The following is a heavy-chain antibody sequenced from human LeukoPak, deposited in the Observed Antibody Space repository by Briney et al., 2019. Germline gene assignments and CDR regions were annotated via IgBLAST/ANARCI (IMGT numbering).Heavy chain of an antibody. J-gene: IGHJ4*02. V-gene: IGHV4-59*02. Sequence: GSLRLSCAASGFTVSSNYMSWIRQPPGKGLEWIGYIYYSVSTYYTPSLKSRVTISVDTSKNQFSLKLSSVTAADTAVYYCARALYGSGSYYVDYWGQGTLVTVSS. CDR2: IYYSVST. CDR1: GFTVSSNY. D-gene: IGHD3-10*01. CDR3: ARALYGSGSYYVDY.